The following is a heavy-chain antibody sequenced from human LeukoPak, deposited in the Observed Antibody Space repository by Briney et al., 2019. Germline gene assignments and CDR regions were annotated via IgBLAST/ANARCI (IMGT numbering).Heavy chain of an antibody. CDR2: IVPIFGTA. Sequence: SVKVSCKASGGTFSSYAISWVRQAPGQGLEWMGRIVPIFGTANYAQKFQGRVTITTDESTSTAYMELSSLRSEDTAVYYCARDPHHCSGGSCYGYWGQGTLVTVSS. CDR3: ARDPHHCSGGSCYGY. V-gene: IGHV1-69*05. D-gene: IGHD2-15*01. CDR1: GGTFSSYA. J-gene: IGHJ4*02.